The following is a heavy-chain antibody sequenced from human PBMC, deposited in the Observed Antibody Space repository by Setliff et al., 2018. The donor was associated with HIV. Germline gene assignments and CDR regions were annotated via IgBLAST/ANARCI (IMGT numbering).Heavy chain of an antibody. Sequence: GSLRLSCAASGFTFSSYSMNWVRQAPGQGLEWVGRIKSKTDGGTIDYAAPVKGRFTISRDDSKNTLFLQMDSLQTEDTAMYYCVRDGRGYDYSYFDSWGQGTLVTVSS. CDR1: GFTFSSYS. CDR2: IKSKTDGGTI. V-gene: IGHV3-15*01. D-gene: IGHD5-12*01. J-gene: IGHJ4*02. CDR3: VRDGRGYDYSYFDS.